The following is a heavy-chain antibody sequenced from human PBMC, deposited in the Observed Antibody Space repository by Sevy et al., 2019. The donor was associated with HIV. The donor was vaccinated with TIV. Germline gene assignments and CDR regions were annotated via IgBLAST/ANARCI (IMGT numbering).Heavy chain of an antibody. CDR3: AREGCTRPHDY. V-gene: IGHV3-23*01. CDR1: GFAFYDYS. D-gene: IGHD2-8*01. Sequence: GGSLRLSCAASGFAFYDYSMSWVRQAPGKGLEWVATLSFGCGKINYADSVKGRFTISRDNSKNSFYLQMDNLRVEDTALYYCAREGCTRPHDYWGQGSRVTVSS. CDR2: LSFGCGKI. J-gene: IGHJ4*02.